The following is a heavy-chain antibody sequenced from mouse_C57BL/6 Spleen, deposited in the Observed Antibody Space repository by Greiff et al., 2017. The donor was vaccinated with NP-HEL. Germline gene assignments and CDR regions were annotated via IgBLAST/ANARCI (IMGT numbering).Heavy chain of an antibody. D-gene: IGHD2-4*01. J-gene: IGHJ1*03. CDR2: INYDGSST. CDR3: ARVGYDYEYFDV. CDR1: GFTFSDYY. Sequence: EVKLVESEGGLVQPGSSMKLSCTASGFTFSDYYMAWVRQVPEKGLEWVANINYDGSSTYYLDSLKSRFIISRDNAKNILYLQMSSLKSEDTATYYCARVGYDYEYFDVWGTGTTVTVSS. V-gene: IGHV5-16*01.